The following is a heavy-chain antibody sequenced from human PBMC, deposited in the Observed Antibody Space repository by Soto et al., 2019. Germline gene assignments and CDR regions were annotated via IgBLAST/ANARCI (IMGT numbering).Heavy chain of an antibody. J-gene: IGHJ5*02. V-gene: IGHV1-69*01. CDR1: GGTFSSYA. CDR2: IIPIFGTA. Sequence: QVQLVQSGAEVKKPGSSVKVSCKASGGTFSSYAISWMRQAPGQGLEWMGGIIPIFGTANYAQKFQGRVTITADESTSTAYMELSSLRSGDTAVYYCARSTYADYYYDSSGYYYNWFDPWGQGTLVTVSS. CDR3: ARSTYADYYYDSSGYYYNWFDP. D-gene: IGHD3-22*01.